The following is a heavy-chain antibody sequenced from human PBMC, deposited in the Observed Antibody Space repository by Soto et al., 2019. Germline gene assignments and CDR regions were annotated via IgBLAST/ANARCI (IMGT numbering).Heavy chain of an antibody. D-gene: IGHD1-26*01. CDR3: ARAGSVYYYYGMDV. CDR2: IYYSGST. J-gene: IGHJ6*02. CDR1: GGSVSSGSYY. V-gene: IGHV4-61*01. Sequence: QVQLQESGPGLVKPSETLSLTCTVSGGSVSSGSYYWSWIRQPPGKGLEWIGYIYYSGSTNYNPSLTRRGTIAVDTSKNQFSMKLSAVTAADTAVYYCARAGSVYYYYGMDVWGQGTTVTVSS.